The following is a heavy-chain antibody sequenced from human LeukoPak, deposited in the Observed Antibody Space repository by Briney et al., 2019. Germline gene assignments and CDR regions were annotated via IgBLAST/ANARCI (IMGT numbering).Heavy chain of an antibody. CDR2: TSGNGAKT. CDR3: ARAQNRPAVVIYYFDY. Sequence: GGSLRLSYAASGFIFSSYALSWVRQAPGKGLEWVSATSGNGAKTYYADSVKGRFTISRDNAKNSLYLQMNSLRAEDTAVYYCARAQNRPAVVIYYFDYWGQGTLVTVSS. D-gene: IGHD3-22*01. CDR1: GFIFSSYA. V-gene: IGHV3-23*01. J-gene: IGHJ4*02.